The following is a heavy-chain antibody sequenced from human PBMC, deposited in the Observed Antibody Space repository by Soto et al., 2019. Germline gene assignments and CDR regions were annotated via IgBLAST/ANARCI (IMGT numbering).Heavy chain of an antibody. J-gene: IGHJ4*02. CDR2: IYSAGSA. D-gene: IGHD6-13*01. V-gene: IGHV3-66*01. CDR1: GFTVSTYY. Sequence: GGSLRLSCAASGFTVSTYYMSWVRQAPGKGLEWVSVIYSAGSADFADSVKGRFTVSRDNSKNTLYLQMNSLRAEDTAVYYCARVPSSSYHYFDYWGQGTLVTVSS. CDR3: ARVPSSSYHYFDY.